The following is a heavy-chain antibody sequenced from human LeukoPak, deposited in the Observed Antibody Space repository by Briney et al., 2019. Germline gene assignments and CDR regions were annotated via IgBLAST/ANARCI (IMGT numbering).Heavy chain of an antibody. Sequence: GGSLRLSCAASGFTFSSYSMNWVRQAPEKGLEWVSSISSSSSYIYYADSVKGRFTISRDNAKNSLYLQMNSLRAEDTAVYYCARDYCTNGVCYRADNDYWGQGTLVTVSS. CDR3: ARDYCTNGVCYRADNDY. V-gene: IGHV3-21*01. J-gene: IGHJ4*02. D-gene: IGHD2-8*01. CDR2: ISSSSSYI. CDR1: GFTFSSYS.